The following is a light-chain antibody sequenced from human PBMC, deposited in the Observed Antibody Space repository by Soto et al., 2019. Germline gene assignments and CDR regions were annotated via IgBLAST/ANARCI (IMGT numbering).Light chain of an antibody. CDR1: SSDVGGYNY. CDR2: DVS. J-gene: IGLJ1*01. V-gene: IGLV2-14*01. Sequence: QSALTQPASVSGSPGQSITISCTGTSSDVGGYNYVSWYQQHPGKAPKLMIYDVSNRPSGVSKRCSGSKSGNTASLTISGLQAEDEADYYWISDTSSSTPYVFGTGTKLTVL. CDR3: ISDTSSSTPYV.